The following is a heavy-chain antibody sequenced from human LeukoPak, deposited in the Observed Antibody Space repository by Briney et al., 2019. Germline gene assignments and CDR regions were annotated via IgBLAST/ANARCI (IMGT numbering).Heavy chain of an antibody. D-gene: IGHD1-26*01. CDR3: AMGATYFDY. V-gene: IGHV3-9*01. J-gene: IGHJ4*02. CDR1: GFTFDDYA. CDR2: ISWNSGSI. Sequence: SLRLSCAASGFTFDDYAMHWVRQAPGKGLEWVSGISWNSGSIGYADSVKGRFTISRDNAKNSLYLQMNSLRAEDTALYYCAMGATYFDYWGQGTLVTVSS.